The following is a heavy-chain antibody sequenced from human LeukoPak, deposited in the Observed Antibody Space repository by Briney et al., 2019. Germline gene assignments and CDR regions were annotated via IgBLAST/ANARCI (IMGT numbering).Heavy chain of an antibody. J-gene: IGHJ3*02. CDR3: ARAYPGHDAFDI. V-gene: IGHV4-31*03. CDR1: GGSISSGGYY. CDR2: IYYSGST. Sequence: SETLSLTCTVSGGSISSGGYYWSWIRQHPGKGLEWIGYIYYSGSTYYNPSLKSRVTISVDTSKNQFSLKLSSVTAADTAVYYCARAYPGHDAFDIWGQGTMVTVSS.